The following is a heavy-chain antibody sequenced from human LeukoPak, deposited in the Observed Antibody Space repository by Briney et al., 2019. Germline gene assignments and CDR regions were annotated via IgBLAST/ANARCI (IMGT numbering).Heavy chain of an antibody. CDR2: IYHSGST. J-gene: IGHJ4*02. D-gene: IGHD6-25*01. CDR1: GGSFSGYY. Sequence: SETLSLTCAVYGGSFSGYYWSWIRQPPGKGLEWIGEIYHSGSTNYNPSLKSRVTISVDKSKNQFSLKLSSVTAADTAVYYCARDKGGIAAARNFDYWGQGTLVTVSS. CDR3: ARDKGGIAAARNFDY. V-gene: IGHV4-34*01.